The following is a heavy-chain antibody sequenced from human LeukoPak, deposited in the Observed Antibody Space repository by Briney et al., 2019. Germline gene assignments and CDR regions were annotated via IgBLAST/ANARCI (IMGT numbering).Heavy chain of an antibody. CDR1: GGTFGSYA. CDR3: AREGTPGGYYYMDV. J-gene: IGHJ6*03. Sequence: SVKVSCKASGGTFGSYAISWVRQAPGQGLEWMGGIIPIFGTANYAQKFQGRVTITTDESTSTAYMELSSLRSEDTAVYYCAREGTPGGYYYMDVWGKGTTVTVSS. D-gene: IGHD4-23*01. CDR2: IIPIFGTA. V-gene: IGHV1-69*05.